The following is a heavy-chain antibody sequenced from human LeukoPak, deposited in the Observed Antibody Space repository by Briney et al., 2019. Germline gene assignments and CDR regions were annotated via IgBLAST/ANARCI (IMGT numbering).Heavy chain of an antibody. D-gene: IGHD3-22*01. J-gene: IGHJ4*02. V-gene: IGHV4-31*03. CDR3: AKSSLDYYDSSAV. CDR1: GGSISSGGYY. CDR2: IYYSGST. Sequence: PSETLSLTCTVSGGSISSGGYYWSWIRQHPGKGLEWIGYIYYSGSTYYNPSLKSRVTISVDTSKNQFSLKLSSVTAADTAVYYCAKSSLDYYDSSAVWGQGTLVTVSS.